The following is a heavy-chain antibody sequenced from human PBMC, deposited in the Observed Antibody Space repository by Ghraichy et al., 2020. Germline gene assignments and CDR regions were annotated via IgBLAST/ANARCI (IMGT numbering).Heavy chain of an antibody. V-gene: IGHV3-7*01. CDR1: GFLFSSYW. Sequence: GESLNISCAASGFLFSSYWMSWVRQAPGKGLEWVANIKQDGGEKFYVDSVKGRFTISRDNADNSLFLQMNGLRADDTAIYYCVRGGRYSYSSDWGQGTLVTVSS. D-gene: IGHD3-16*02. CDR2: IKQDGGEK. J-gene: IGHJ4*02. CDR3: VRGGRYSYSSD.